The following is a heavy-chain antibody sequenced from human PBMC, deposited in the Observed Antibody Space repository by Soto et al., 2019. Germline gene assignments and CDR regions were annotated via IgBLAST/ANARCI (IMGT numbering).Heavy chain of an antibody. CDR2: INSDGSST. D-gene: IGHD3-22*01. Sequence: PGGSLRLSCAVSRFTFSSYWMHWVRQAPGKGLVWVSRINSDGSSTSYADSVKGRFTISRDNAKNTLFLQMNSLRAEDTALYYCARAEYDYDSSGFPLYYFDYWGQGTLVTVSS. CDR1: RFTFSSYW. J-gene: IGHJ4*02. CDR3: ARAEYDYDSSGFPLYYFDY. V-gene: IGHV3-74*01.